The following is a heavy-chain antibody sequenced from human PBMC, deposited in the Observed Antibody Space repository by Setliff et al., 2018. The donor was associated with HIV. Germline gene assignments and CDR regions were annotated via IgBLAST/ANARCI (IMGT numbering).Heavy chain of an antibody. CDR3: ARRGDSYGLDPIYYYYYYMDV. J-gene: IGHJ6*03. CDR1: GYTFTSYG. Sequence: ASVKVSCKASGYTFTSYGISWVRQAPGQGLEWMGWVTPFNGNTNYAQKLQGRVTMTTDTSTSTAYMELRSLRSDDTAVYYCARRGDSYGLDPIYYYYYYMDVWGKGTTVTVSS. CDR2: VTPFNGNT. V-gene: IGHV1-18*01. D-gene: IGHD5-18*01.